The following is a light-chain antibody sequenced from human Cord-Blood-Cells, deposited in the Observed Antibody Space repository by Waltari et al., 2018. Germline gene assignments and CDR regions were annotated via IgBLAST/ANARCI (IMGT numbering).Light chain of an antibody. CDR3: SSYAGSNNLV. CDR1: SSDVGGYNY. J-gene: IGLJ3*02. CDR2: EVS. Sequence: QSALTQPPSASGSPGQSVTIPCTGTSSDVGGYNYLTWYQQHPGKAPKLMIYEVSKRPSGVPDRFSGCKSGNTASLTVSGLQAEDEADYYCSSYAGSNNLVFGGGTKLTVL. V-gene: IGLV2-8*01.